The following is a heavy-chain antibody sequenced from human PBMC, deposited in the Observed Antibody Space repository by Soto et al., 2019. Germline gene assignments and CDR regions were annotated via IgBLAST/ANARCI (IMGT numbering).Heavy chain of an antibody. J-gene: IGHJ6*02. CDR2: ISAYNGNT. CDR3: AREWGNCTGASCYSYYNDYYGMDV. CDR1: GYTFPNYG. D-gene: IGHD2-15*01. V-gene: IGHV1-18*01. Sequence: QVQLVQSGAEVKKPGASVKVSCKASGYTFPNYGISWVRQAPGQGLEWMGWISAYNGNTNYAQKLQGRVTTTTETSTYTAHIELKILTSDDTAVYYCAREWGNCTGASCYSYYNDYYGMDVWGQWTTVTVSS.